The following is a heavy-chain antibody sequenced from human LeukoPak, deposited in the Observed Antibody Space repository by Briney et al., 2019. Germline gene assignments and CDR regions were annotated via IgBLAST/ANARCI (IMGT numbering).Heavy chain of an antibody. D-gene: IGHD2-15*01. CDR3: ARDIVAYRGTNWFDP. Sequence: SETLSLTCTVSGGSISSYYWSWIRQPAGKGLEWIGRIYTSGSTNYNPSLKSRVTMSVDTSKNQFSLKLSSVTAADTAVYYCARDIVAYRGTNWFDPWGQGTLVTVSS. CDR1: GGSISSYY. V-gene: IGHV4-4*07. CDR2: IYTSGST. J-gene: IGHJ5*02.